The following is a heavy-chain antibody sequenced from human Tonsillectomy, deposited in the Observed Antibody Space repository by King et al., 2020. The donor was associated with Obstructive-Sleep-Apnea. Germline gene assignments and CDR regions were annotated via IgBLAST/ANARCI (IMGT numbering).Heavy chain of an antibody. CDR3: ASGDPLVVNSPDYFDY. V-gene: IGHV4-34*01. J-gene: IGHJ4*02. D-gene: IGHD3-22*01. Sequence: VQLQQWGAGLLKPSETLSLTCAVYGGSFSDYYWSWIRQPPGKGLEWIGEINHSGSTNYNPSLKSRVTISVDTSKNQFSLKLSSVTAADTAVYYCASGDPLVVNSPDYFDYWGQGTLVTVSS. CDR2: INHSGST. CDR1: GGSFSDYY.